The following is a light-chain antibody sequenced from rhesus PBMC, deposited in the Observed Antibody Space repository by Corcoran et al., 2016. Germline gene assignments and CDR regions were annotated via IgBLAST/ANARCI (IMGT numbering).Light chain of an antibody. J-gene: IGKJ1*01. V-gene: IGKV1S16*01. CDR1: QGITNY. CDR3: QQHNSYPRT. Sequence: DIQMTQSPSSLSASVGDTVTITCRASQGITNYLAWYQQKPGKAPKPLMYDASSVESGVPSRFSGSGSGTDFTLTISSLQPEDFASYYCQQHNSYPRTFGQGTNVEIK. CDR2: DAS.